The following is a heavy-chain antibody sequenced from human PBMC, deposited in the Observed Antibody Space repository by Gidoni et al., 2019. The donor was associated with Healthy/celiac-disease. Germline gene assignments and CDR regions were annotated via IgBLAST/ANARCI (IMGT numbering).Heavy chain of an antibody. Sequence: EVQLVESGGGLVKPGGSLRLSWSAFGFTFSSYSMNWVRQAPGKGLEWVSSISSSSSYIYYADSVKGRFTISRDNAKNSLYLQMNSLRAEDTAVYYCARDRRYYYDSSGSEDFDYWGQGTLVTVSS. CDR1: GFTFSSYS. J-gene: IGHJ4*02. CDR2: ISSSSSYI. CDR3: ARDRRYYYDSSGSEDFDY. D-gene: IGHD3-22*01. V-gene: IGHV3-21*01.